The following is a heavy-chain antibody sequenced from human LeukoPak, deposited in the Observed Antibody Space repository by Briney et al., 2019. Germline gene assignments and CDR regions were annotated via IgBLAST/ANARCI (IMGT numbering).Heavy chain of an antibody. Sequence: GASVKGSCKASGYTFTSYDINWVRQATGQGLEWMGWMNPNSGNTGYAQKFQGRVTITRNTSISTAYMELSSLRSEDTAVYYCARGRGELLLGWFDPWGQGTLVTVSS. CDR1: GYTFTSYD. D-gene: IGHD1-26*01. J-gene: IGHJ5*02. V-gene: IGHV1-8*03. CDR2: MNPNSGNT. CDR3: ARGRGELLLGWFDP.